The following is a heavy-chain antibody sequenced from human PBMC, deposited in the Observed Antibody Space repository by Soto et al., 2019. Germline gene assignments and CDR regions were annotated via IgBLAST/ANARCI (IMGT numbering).Heavy chain of an antibody. V-gene: IGHV1-69*12. D-gene: IGHD6-6*01. CDR1: GGTFSSYA. CDR3: ARITAARPRWFDP. J-gene: IGHJ5*02. Sequence: QVQLVQSGAEVKKPGSSVKVSCKASGGTFSSYAISWVRQAPGQGLEWMGGITPIFGTANYAQKFQGRVTITADESTSTAYMELSSLRFEDTAVYYCARITAARPRWFDPWGQGTMVIVSS. CDR2: ITPIFGTA.